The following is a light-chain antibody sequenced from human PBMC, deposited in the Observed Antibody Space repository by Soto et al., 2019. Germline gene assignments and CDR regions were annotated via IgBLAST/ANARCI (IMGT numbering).Light chain of an antibody. CDR2: GAS. Sequence: EIVLTQSPGTLSLSPGERATLSCRASQSISSTYLGWYQQKPGQAPRLLIYGASSRATGIPDRFSGSGSGTDFTLTITRLEPEDSAVYYCHQYNSWPRGTFGPGTKVEIK. CDR1: QSISSTY. V-gene: IGKV3-20*01. CDR3: HQYNSWPRGT. J-gene: IGKJ3*01.